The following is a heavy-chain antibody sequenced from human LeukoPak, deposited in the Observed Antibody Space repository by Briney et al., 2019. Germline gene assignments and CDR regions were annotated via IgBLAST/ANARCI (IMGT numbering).Heavy chain of an antibody. V-gene: IGHV3-30*02. CDR2: IRYDGSNK. CDR1: GFTFSSYG. D-gene: IGHD1-1*01. Sequence: GGSLRLSCAASGFTFSSYGMHWVRQAPAKGLEWVAFIRYDGSNKYYADSVKGRFTISRDNSKNTLYLQMNSLRAEDTAVYYCAKDSQLELRNYYYYYYMDVWGKGTTVTVSS. CDR3: AKDSQLELRNYYYYYYMDV. J-gene: IGHJ6*03.